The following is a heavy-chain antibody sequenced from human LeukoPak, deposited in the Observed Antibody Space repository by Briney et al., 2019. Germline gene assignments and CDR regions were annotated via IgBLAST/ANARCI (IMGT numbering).Heavy chain of an antibody. J-gene: IGHJ4*02. CDR1: GGSISGYY. V-gene: IGHV4-59*08. CDR2: ISYSGST. CDR3: ARHGSGWSFDY. D-gene: IGHD6-19*01. Sequence: SETLSLTCTVSGGSISGYYLSWIRQPPGKGLEWIGYISYSGSTNCNPSLKSRVSISVDTSKNQFSLNLYSLTAADTAVYYCARHGSGWSFDYWGQGTLITVSS.